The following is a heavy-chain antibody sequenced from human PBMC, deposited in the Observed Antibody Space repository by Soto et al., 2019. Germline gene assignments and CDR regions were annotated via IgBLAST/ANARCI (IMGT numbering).Heavy chain of an antibody. CDR2: IYYSGST. V-gene: IGHV4-30-4*01. Sequence: TSETLSLTCTVSGGSISSGDYYLRWIRQPPGKGLEWIGYIYYSGSTYYNPVLKSRVTISVDTSKNQYSLKLSSVTAADTAVYYCARDRVAATEPTFDYWGQGTLVTVSS. J-gene: IGHJ4*02. CDR3: ARDRVAATEPTFDY. CDR1: GGSISSGDYY. D-gene: IGHD2-15*01.